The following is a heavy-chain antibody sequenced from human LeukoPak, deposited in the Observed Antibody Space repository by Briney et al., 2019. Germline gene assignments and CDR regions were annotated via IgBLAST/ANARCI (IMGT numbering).Heavy chain of an antibody. Sequence: GGSLRLSCAASGFTFSSYWMSWVRQAPGKGLEWVANIKQDGSEKYYVDSVKGRFTISRDNAKNSLYLQMNSLRAEDTAVYYCARGSRYYYDSSGLNFDHWGQGTPVTVSS. V-gene: IGHV3-7*01. CDR1: GFTFSSYW. CDR3: ARGSRYYYDSSGLNFDH. J-gene: IGHJ4*02. D-gene: IGHD3-22*01. CDR2: IKQDGSEK.